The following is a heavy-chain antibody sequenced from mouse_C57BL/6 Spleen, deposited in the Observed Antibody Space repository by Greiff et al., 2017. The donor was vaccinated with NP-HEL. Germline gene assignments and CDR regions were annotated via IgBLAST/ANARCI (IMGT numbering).Heavy chain of an antibody. Sequence: VQLQQPGAELVRPGSSVKLSCKASGYTFTSYWMHWVKQRPIQGLEWIGNIDPSDSETHYNQKFKDKATLTVDKSSSTAYMQLSSLTSEDSAVYYCASAAQARYYFDYWGQGTTLTVSS. CDR3: ASAAQARYYFDY. CDR2: IDPSDSET. CDR1: GYTFTSYW. J-gene: IGHJ2*01. V-gene: IGHV1-52*01. D-gene: IGHD3-2*02.